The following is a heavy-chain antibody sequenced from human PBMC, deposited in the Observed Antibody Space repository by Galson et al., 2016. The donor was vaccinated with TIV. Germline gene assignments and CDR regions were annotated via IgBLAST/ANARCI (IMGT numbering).Heavy chain of an antibody. CDR3: ARHPLARAFGI. CDR1: GYSFTNYW. V-gene: IGHV5-51*01. J-gene: IGHJ3*02. Sequence: QSGAEVKKPGESLKISCKGSGYSFTNYWIAWVRQMPGKGLEWMGIIYPDDSDTRYSPSFQGQVTISANKSISTAYVQWSSLKASDTAMDFCARHPLARAFGIWGQGTVVTVSS. CDR2: IYPDDSDT.